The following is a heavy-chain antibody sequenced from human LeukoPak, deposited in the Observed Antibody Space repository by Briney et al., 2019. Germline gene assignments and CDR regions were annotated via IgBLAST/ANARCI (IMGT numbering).Heavy chain of an antibody. J-gene: IGHJ6*03. CDR3: ARGVVPAAIYGNYYYYMDV. V-gene: IGHV1-18*01. Sequence: GASVKVSCKASGYTFTSYGISWVRQAPGQGLERMGWISAYNGNTNYAQKLQGRVTMTTDTSTSTAYMELRSLRSDDTAVSYCARGVVPAAIYGNYYYYMDVWGKGTTVTVSS. D-gene: IGHD2-2*02. CDR1: GYTFTSYG. CDR2: ISAYNGNT.